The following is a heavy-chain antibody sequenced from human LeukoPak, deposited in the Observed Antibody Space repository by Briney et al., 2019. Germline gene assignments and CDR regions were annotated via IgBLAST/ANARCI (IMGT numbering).Heavy chain of an antibody. CDR1: GGSISTGGYS. CDR3: VRDRRYSDYVWFDP. J-gene: IGHJ5*02. Sequence: PSETLSLTCAVSGGSISTGGYSWNWIRQPPGKGLEWIGYISHSGSTYYNPSLKSRVTMSVDTSKNQFSLQLSSVTAADTAVYYCVRDRRYSDYVWFDPWGQGTLVTVSS. V-gene: IGHV4-30-2*01. D-gene: IGHD4-11*01. CDR2: ISHSGST.